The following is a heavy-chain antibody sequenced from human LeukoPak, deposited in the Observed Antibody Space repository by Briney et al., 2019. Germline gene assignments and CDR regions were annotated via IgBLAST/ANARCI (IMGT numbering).Heavy chain of an antibody. D-gene: IGHD2-8*01. CDR1: GYSFTSYW. Sequence: GESLKISCKGSGYSFTSYWITWVRQMPGKGVGWRGRIDPSDSYTNYSPSFQGHVTISADKSLSSAYLQWSSLKASDTAMYYWARHAGEGVNQEFDYWGQGTLVTVSS. J-gene: IGHJ4*02. CDR2: IDPSDSYT. V-gene: IGHV5-10-1*01. CDR3: ARHAGEGVNQEFDY.